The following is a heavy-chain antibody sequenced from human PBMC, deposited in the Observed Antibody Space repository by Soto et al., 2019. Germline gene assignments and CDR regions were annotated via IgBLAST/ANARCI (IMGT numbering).Heavy chain of an antibody. CDR2: IYYSGST. CDR3: ARRRRVTGFLNYYYYMDV. J-gene: IGHJ6*03. D-gene: IGHD3-3*01. CDR1: GGSISSYY. V-gene: IGHV4-59*08. Sequence: SETLSLTCTVSGGSISSYYWSWIRQPPGKGLEWIGYIYYSGSTNYNPSLKSRVTISVDTSKNQSSLKLSSVTAADTAVYYCARRRRVTGFLNYYYYMDVWGKGTTVT.